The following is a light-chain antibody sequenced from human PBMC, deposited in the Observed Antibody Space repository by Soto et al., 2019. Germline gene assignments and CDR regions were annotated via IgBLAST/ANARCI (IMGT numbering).Light chain of an antibody. CDR2: VSSDGTE. Sequence: QPVLTQSPSTSASLGASVKLTCTLSSGHSNYAIAWHQQQPEKGPRFLMKVSSDGTESKRDVIPDRFSGSSSGAERYLIISSLQSEDEADYYCQTWDSGIQVFGTGTKLTVL. V-gene: IGLV4-69*02. CDR3: QTWDSGIQV. J-gene: IGLJ1*01. CDR1: SGHSNYA.